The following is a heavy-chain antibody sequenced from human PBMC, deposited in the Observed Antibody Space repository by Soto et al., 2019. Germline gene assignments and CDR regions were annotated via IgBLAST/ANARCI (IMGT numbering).Heavy chain of an antibody. D-gene: IGHD7-27*01. CDR3: ARDPKTSGGQHWAFNYFDS. V-gene: IGHV3-30-3*01. CDR1: GFSFSISP. J-gene: IGHJ4*02. CDR2: ISYDGTNK. Sequence: GGSLRLSCAASGFSFSISPMHWVRQAPGKRPEWVALISYDGTNKFYADSVKGRFTISRDNSKSTLYLQVDSLRPEDAAVYYCARDPKTSGGQHWAFNYFDSWGQGTLVTVSS.